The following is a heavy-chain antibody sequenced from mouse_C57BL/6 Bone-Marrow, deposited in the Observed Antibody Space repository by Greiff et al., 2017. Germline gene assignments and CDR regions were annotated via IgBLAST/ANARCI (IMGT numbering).Heavy chain of an antibody. J-gene: IGHJ3*01. CDR2: IDPANGNT. CDR1: GFNITNTY. Sequence: EVMLVESVAELVRPGASVKLSCTASGFNITNTYMHWVKQRPEQGLEWIGRIDPANGNTKYAPKFQGKATITADTTSHTAYLQRSSLTAEDTDIYYCAREVYAWFAYWGQGTLVTVSA. D-gene: IGHD1-1*01. CDR3: AREVYAWFAY. V-gene: IGHV14-3*01.